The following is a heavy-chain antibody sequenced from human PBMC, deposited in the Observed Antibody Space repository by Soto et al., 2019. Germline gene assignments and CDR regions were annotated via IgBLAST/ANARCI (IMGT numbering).Heavy chain of an antibody. CDR3: ARHKRGMDV. J-gene: IGHJ6*02. Sequence: LGESLKIYCKGSGYSFTSYWLSWVRQTPGKGLAGMGRIDPSDSYTNYSPSFQGHVTISADKSISTAYLQWSSLKASDTAMYYCARHKRGMDVWGQGTTVTVSS. CDR1: GYSFTSYW. V-gene: IGHV5-10-1*01. CDR2: IDPSDSYT.